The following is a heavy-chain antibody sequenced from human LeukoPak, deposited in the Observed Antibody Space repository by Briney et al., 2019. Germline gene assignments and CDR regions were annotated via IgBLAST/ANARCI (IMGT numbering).Heavy chain of an antibody. D-gene: IGHD3-10*01. J-gene: IGHJ4*02. Sequence: ASVKVSCKASGYTFTGYYMHWVRQAPGQGLELMGRINPNSGGTNYAQKFQGRVTMTRDTSISTAYMELSRLRSDDTAVYYCARDLEARGVINFFDYWGQGTLVTVSS. V-gene: IGHV1-2*06. CDR2: INPNSGGT. CDR3: ARDLEARGVINFFDY. CDR1: GYTFTGYY.